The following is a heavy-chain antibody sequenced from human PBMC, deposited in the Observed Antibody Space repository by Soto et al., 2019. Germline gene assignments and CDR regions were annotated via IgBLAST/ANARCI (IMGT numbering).Heavy chain of an antibody. J-gene: IGHJ6*02. CDR3: ARGKSAMDV. V-gene: IGHV1-18*01. CDR1: GYMFTSYA. CDR2: ISASNGNK. Sequence: QVQLVQSGPAVKKPGASVKVSCKASGYMFTSYAISWVRQAPGQGLEGKGWISASNGNKNYAQKYQGSATMTTDTSTNTAYMELRSLTSDDTAVYYCARGKSAMDVWGQGTTVTVSS.